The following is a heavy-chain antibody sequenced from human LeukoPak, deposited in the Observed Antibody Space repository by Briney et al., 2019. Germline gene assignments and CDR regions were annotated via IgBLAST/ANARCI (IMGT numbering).Heavy chain of an antibody. J-gene: IGHJ4*02. D-gene: IGHD5-18*01. CDR2: IYYSGST. CDR1: GGSISSSSYY. Sequence: SETLSLTCTVSGGSISSSSYYWGWIRQPPGKGLEWIGSIYYSGSTYYNPSLKSRVTISVDTSKNQFSLKLSSVTAADTAVYYCARAGRPRGYSYGYLGYWGQGTLVTVSS. V-gene: IGHV4-39*07. CDR3: ARAGRPRGYSYGYLGY.